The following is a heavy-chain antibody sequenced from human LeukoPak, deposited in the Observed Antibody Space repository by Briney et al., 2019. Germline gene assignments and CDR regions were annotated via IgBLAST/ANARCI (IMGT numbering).Heavy chain of an antibody. CDR1: GYTFTSYD. CDR2: MNPNSGNT. CDR3: SRGPGYTGDY. D-gene: IGHD1-1*01. J-gene: IGHJ4*02. Sequence: GASVKLCCNASGYTFTSYDINWVRQATGQGLEWMGWMNPNSGNTGYAQKLQVKVTITRTTSITTAYIDLNSQRPEAAAVYDYSRGPGYTGDYWGRGNLVSV. V-gene: IGHV1-8*03.